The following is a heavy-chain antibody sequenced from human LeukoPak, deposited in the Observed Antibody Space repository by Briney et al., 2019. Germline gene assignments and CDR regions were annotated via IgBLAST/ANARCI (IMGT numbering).Heavy chain of an antibody. D-gene: IGHD1-26*01. CDR1: GGTFSRHA. CDR2: IVPILGVT. CDR3: ARDLVGSTTGWFDP. V-gene: IGHV1-69*04. J-gene: IGHJ5*02. Sequence: ASVKVSCKASGGTFSRHALSWVRQAPGQGLEWMGRIVPILGVTNFAQKFQGRAAITADTSTSTAYMELSSLRSEDTAVYYCARDLVGSTTGWFDPWGQGTLVTVSS.